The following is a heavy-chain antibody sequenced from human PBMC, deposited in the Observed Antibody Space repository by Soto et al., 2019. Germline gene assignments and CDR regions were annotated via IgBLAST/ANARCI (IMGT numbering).Heavy chain of an antibody. Sequence: SETLSLTCTVSGGSISSAEYYWSWIRQPPEKGLEWIAYIYYSGTTYYNPSLKSRLTISVDTSKNQFSLKLSSVTAADTAVYYCARYGGRGDTAMGDYWGQGTLVTVSS. J-gene: IGHJ4*02. CDR3: ARYGGRGDTAMGDY. CDR2: IYYSGTT. V-gene: IGHV4-30-4*02. D-gene: IGHD5-18*01. CDR1: GGSISSAEYY.